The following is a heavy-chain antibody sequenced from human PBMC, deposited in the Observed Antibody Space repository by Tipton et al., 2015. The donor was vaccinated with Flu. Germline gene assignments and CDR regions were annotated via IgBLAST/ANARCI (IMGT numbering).Heavy chain of an antibody. J-gene: IGHJ5*01. Sequence: TLSLTCRVSGGSITTYHWSWIRQSAGKELEWIGRISPSGSSKLNSSLKSRVTMSVDASKNQFSLRLTSVTGADTAVYFCARDRGGYDTYGNGPPGWFDSWGQGTQVTVSS. CDR2: ISPSGSS. CDR1: GGSITTYH. V-gene: IGHV4-4*07. D-gene: IGHD5-18*01. CDR3: ARDRGGYDTYGNGPPGWFDS.